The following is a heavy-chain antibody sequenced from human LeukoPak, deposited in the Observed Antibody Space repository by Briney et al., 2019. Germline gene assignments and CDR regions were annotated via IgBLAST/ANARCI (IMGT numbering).Heavy chain of an antibody. CDR3: ARDGKYYDFWSGSLVGYYGMDV. J-gene: IGHJ6*02. V-gene: IGHV4-31*03. Sequence: NPSETLSLTCTVSGGSISSGGYYWSWIRQHPGKGLEWIGYIYYSGSTYYNPSLKSRVTISVDTSKNQFSLKLSSVTAADTAVYYCARDGKYYDFWSGSLVGYYGMDVWGQGTTVTVSS. D-gene: IGHD3-3*01. CDR2: IYYSGST. CDR1: GGSISSGGYY.